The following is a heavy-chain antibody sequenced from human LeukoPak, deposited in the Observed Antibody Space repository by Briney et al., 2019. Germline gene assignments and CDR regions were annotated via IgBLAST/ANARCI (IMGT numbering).Heavy chain of an antibody. J-gene: IGHJ4*02. CDR2: IGGTGVRT. CDR1: GFTFSSYA. Sequence: GSLRLSCAASGFTFSSYAMSWVRQAPGKGLEWVSAIGGTGVRTYYADSVKGRFTISRDNSKNTLYLQMNSLRAEDTAVYYCAKEVVVVALDYWGQGTLVTVSS. V-gene: IGHV3-23*01. CDR3: AKEVVVVALDY. D-gene: IGHD2-15*01.